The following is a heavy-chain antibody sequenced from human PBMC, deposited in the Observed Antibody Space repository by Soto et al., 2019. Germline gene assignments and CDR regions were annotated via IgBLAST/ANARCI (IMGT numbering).Heavy chain of an antibody. CDR3: AKDREAVLDY. D-gene: IGHD6-19*01. CDR2: ISYDGSNK. V-gene: IGHV3-30*18. Sequence: GGSLRLSCAASGFTFSSYGMHWVRQAPGKGLEWVAVISYDGSNKYYADSVKGRFTISRDNSKNTLYLQMNSLRAEDTAVYYCAKDREAVLDYWGQGTLVTVSS. J-gene: IGHJ4*02. CDR1: GFTFSSYG.